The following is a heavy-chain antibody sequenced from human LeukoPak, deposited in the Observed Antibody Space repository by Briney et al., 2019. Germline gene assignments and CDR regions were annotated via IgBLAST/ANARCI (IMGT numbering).Heavy chain of an antibody. CDR3: AKDSELGGKVDYFDY. V-gene: IGHV3-23*01. J-gene: IGHJ4*02. D-gene: IGHD4-23*01. Sequence: GGSLRLSCAASGFIFSGYDLHWVRQAPGKGLEWVSAISGSGGSTYYADSVKGRFTISRDNSKNTLYLQMNSLRAEDTAVYYCAKDSELGGKVDYFDYWGQGTLVTVSS. CDR2: ISGSGGST. CDR1: GFIFSGYD.